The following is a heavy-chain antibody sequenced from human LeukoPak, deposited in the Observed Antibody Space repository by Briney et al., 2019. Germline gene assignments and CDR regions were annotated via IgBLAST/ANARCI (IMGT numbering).Heavy chain of an antibody. V-gene: IGHV3-74*01. Sequence: GGSLRLSCAASGLTFSPYWMHWVRQAPGKGLVWVSRINTDESDIAYAASVKGRFTISRDNAENTLYLQMNSLRAEDTAVYYCVRQATNKPIDYWGRGTLVTVSS. D-gene: IGHD5-12*01. CDR3: VRQATNKPIDY. CDR1: GLTFSPYW. CDR2: INTDESDI. J-gene: IGHJ4*02.